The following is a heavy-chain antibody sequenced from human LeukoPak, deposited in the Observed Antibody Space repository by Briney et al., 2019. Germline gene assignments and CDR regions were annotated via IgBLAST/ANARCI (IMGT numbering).Heavy chain of an antibody. CDR2: ISYTGST. CDR3: ARVALSYYFDSSGYYKPAAFDI. J-gene: IGHJ3*02. D-gene: IGHD3-22*01. V-gene: IGHV4-28*03. CDR1: GYSISSSNW. Sequence: SETLSLTCAVSGYSISSSNWWGWIRQPPGKGLEWIGYISYTGSTYYNPSLKSRVTMSVDTSKTQFSLKLISVTAEDTAVYYCARVALSYYFDSSGYYKPAAFDIWGQGTMVTVSS.